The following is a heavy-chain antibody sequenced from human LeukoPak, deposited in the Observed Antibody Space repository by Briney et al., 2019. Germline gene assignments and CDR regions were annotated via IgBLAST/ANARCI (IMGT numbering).Heavy chain of an antibody. CDR2: ISSSSSYI. V-gene: IGHV3-21*01. CDR3: ARGSSSFGNWFDP. CDR1: GFTFSSYS. J-gene: IGHJ5*02. D-gene: IGHD6-6*01. Sequence: GGSLRLSCAASGFTFSSYSMNWVRQAPGKGLEWVSSISSSSSYIYYADSVKGRSTISRDNAKNSLYLQMNSLRAEDTAVYYCARGSSSFGNWFDPWGQGTLVTVSS.